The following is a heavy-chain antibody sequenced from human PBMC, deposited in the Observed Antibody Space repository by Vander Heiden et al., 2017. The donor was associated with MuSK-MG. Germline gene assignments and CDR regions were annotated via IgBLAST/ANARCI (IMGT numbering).Heavy chain of an antibody. CDR1: GYSITSGCY. CDR3: ARRGPGAYFDY. D-gene: IGHD3-10*01. Sequence: QVQLQESGPGRVKPSDTLSHTRGVAGYSITSGCYWGWIRQPPGKGLEWIANIFHSGGTSYNPSLKSRVTISVATSRNQFSLKLSSVTAADTAVYYCARRGPGAYFDYWGQGTLVTVSS. CDR2: IFHSGGT. V-gene: IGHV4-38-2*01. J-gene: IGHJ4*02.